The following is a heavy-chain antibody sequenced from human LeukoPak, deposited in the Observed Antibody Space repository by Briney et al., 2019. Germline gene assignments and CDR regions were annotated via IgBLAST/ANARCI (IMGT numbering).Heavy chain of an antibody. Sequence: GGSLRLSCAASGFTFSSYWMTWVRQAPGKGLERVANIKQDGSERYYVDSVKGRFTISRDNAKNSLHLQMNSLRAEDTAVYYCARVLYHFWSGPYYFDYWGQGTLVTVSS. V-gene: IGHV3-7*01. CDR2: IKQDGSER. CDR1: GFTFSSYW. J-gene: IGHJ4*02. CDR3: ARVLYHFWSGPYYFDY. D-gene: IGHD3-3*01.